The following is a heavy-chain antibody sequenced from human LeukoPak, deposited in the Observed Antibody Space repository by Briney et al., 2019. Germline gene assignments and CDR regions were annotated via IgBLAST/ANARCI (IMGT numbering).Heavy chain of an antibody. J-gene: IGHJ4*02. V-gene: IGHV3-23*01. CDR1: GFTFSSYG. CDR3: AIDPPGGSSLFDY. CDR2: ITTSGSST. D-gene: IGHD2-15*01. Sequence: GGSLRLSCAASGFTFSSYGMSWVRQAPGKGLEWVSSITTSGSSTYYADSVKGRFTISRDNSKNTVYLQMNSLETEDTAVYYCAIDPPGGSSLFDYWGQGTLVTVSS.